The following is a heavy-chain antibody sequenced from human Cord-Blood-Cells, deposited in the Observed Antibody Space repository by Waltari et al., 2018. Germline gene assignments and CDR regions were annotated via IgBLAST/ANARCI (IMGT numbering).Heavy chain of an antibody. J-gene: IGHJ4*02. CDR3: ARAPAGGLDFDY. Sequence: VQLLETGGGLIQPGASLRLSCPASPFTASNHYMTRVRQAPGKGLEWVSVIDRGDSKYSADAVKGRFTISRDNSKNTLYLQMNSLRAEDTAVYYCARAPAGGLDFDYWGQGTLVTVSS. CDR1: PFTASNHY. V-gene: IGHV3-53*02. D-gene: IGHD2-2*01. CDR2: IDRGDSK.